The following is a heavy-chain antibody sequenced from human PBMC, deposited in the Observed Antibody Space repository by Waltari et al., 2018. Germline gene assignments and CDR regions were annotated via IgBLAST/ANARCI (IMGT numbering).Heavy chain of an antibody. CDR1: GGTFSSYA. CDR3: ADGEVGYMDV. D-gene: IGHD3-10*01. V-gene: IGHV1-69*11. J-gene: IGHJ6*03. CDR2: IIPILGRA. Sequence: QVQLVQSGAEVKKPGSSVKVSCKASGGTFSSYAISCVRQAPGPGVEWRGGIIPILGRANYAQKVQGRVTCTADESTSTAYMELSSLRSEDTAVYYCADGEVGYMDVWGKGTTVTVSS.